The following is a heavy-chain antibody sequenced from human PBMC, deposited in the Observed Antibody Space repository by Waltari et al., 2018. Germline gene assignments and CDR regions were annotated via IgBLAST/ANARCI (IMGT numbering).Heavy chain of an antibody. CDR2: SNHSGRT. CDR1: GGSFSGYY. Sequence: QVQLQQWGAGLLKPSETLSLTCAVYGGSFSGYYWSWIRQPPGKGLEWIGESNHSGRTNYNPSLKSRVTISVDTSKNQFSLKLSSVTAADTAVYYCARQILGGTPVRGWFDPWGQGTLVTVSS. J-gene: IGHJ5*02. D-gene: IGHD2-15*01. V-gene: IGHV4-34*01. CDR3: ARQILGGTPVRGWFDP.